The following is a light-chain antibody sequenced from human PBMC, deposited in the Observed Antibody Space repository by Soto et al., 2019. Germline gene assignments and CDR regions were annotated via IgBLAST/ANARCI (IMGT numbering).Light chain of an antibody. J-gene: IGLJ1*01. CDR1: SSNIGAGYD. V-gene: IGLV1-40*01. CDR3: QSYDSSPSGYV. CDR2: GNS. Sequence: QSVLTQPPSVSGAPGQRVTISCTGSSSNIGAGYDVHWYQQLPGTAPKLLIYGNSNRPSGVPDRFSGSKSGTSASLAITGLQAEDEADYYCQSYDSSPSGYVFGTGT.